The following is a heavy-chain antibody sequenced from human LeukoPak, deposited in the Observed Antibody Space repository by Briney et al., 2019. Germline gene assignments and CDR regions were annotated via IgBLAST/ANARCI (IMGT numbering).Heavy chain of an antibody. V-gene: IGHV4-30-4*01. CDR2: IYYSGST. CDR3: AGELPDVVATYPSAYFDY. D-gene: IGHD5-12*01. Sequence: PSETLSLTCTVSGGSISSGDYYWSWIRQPPGKGLEWIGYIYYSGSTYYNPSLKSRVTISVDTSKNQFSLKLSSVTAADTAVYYCAGELPDVVATYPSAYFDYWGQGTLVTVSS. J-gene: IGHJ4*02. CDR1: GGSISSGDYY.